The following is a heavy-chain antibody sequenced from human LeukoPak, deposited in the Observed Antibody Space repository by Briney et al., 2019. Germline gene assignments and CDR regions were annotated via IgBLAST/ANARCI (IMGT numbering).Heavy chain of an antibody. CDR3: ARAGLDCSSTSCYEVDDY. J-gene: IGHJ4*02. Sequence: GASVKVSCKASGYTFTSYDINWVRQATGQGLEWMGWMNPNSGNTGYAQKSQGRVTMTRNTSISTAYMELSSLRSEDTAVYYCARAGLDCSSTSCYEVDDYWGQGTLVTVSS. CDR1: GYTFTSYD. D-gene: IGHD2-2*01. CDR2: MNPNSGNT. V-gene: IGHV1-8*01.